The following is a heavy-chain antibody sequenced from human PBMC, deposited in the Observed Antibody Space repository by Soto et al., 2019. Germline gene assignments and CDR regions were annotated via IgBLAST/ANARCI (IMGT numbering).Heavy chain of an antibody. CDR2: IWHDGSKK. CDR3: ARDEDGHDGTGGGMDV. V-gene: IGHV3-33*01. D-gene: IGHD3-10*01. Sequence: QAQLVESGGDVVQPGTSLRLSCAVSGFIFNRYGMHWVRQAPGKGLEWVAVIWHDGSKKLYADSVRDRFTISRDDSKNNLFLQMNSLGVDDTAVYYWARDEDGHDGTGGGMDVWGQGTTVTASS. J-gene: IGHJ6*02. CDR1: GFIFNRYG.